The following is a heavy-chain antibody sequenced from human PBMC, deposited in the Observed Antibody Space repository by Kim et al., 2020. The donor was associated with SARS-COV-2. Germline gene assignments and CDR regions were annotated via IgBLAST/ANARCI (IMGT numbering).Heavy chain of an antibody. D-gene: IGHD6-6*01. J-gene: IGHJ4*02. Sequence: YAQKCPGRVTMTRDTSTSTVYMELSSLRSEDTAVYYCARVAIAGRRFFDYWGQGTLVTVSS. V-gene: IGHV1-46*01. CDR3: ARVAIAGRRFFDY.